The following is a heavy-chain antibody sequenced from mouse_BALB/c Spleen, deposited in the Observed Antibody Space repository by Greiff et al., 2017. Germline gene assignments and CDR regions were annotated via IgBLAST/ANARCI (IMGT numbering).Heavy chain of an antibody. J-gene: IGHJ4*01. Sequence: VQLQQSGAELAKPGASVKISCKASGYTFTSYDINWVKQRPGQGLEWIGWIYPGDGSTKYNEKFKGKATLTADKSSSTAYMQLSSLTSENSAVYFCARGGGAMDYWGQGTSVTVSS. CDR2: IYPGDGST. CDR1: GYTFTSYD. V-gene: IGHV1S56*01. CDR3: ARGGGAMDY.